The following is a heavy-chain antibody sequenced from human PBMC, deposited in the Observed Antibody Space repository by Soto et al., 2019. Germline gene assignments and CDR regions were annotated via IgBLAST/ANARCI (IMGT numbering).Heavy chain of an antibody. Sequence: VQLVESGGGVVQPGRSLRLSCAASGFTFRSYGMHWVRQAPGKGLEWVAHLSFDGTNKYYADSVKGRFTISRDNSKNTLVLQMNSLRGEDTAVYYCAEHSTAPPYRDYYYATDVWGQGTTVTVSS. CDR3: AEHSTAPPYRDYYYATDV. CDR1: GFTFRSYG. V-gene: IGHV3-30*03. D-gene: IGHD4-4*01. CDR2: LSFDGTNK. J-gene: IGHJ6*02.